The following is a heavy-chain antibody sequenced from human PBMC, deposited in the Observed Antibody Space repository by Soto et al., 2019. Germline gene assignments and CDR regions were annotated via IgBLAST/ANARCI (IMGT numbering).Heavy chain of an antibody. Sequence: QAQLVQSGAEVKKPGASVKVSCRASGYTFSSYGYAWVRQAPGQGLEWMGWISAYNGDTNYAQKFQGRVPLTTDTSTTTAYMELRNLGSDDTAVYYCARSGAYCTSITCLFDSFWGLGTLVTVSS. CDR1: GYTFSSYG. CDR3: ARSGAYCTSITCLFDSF. D-gene: IGHD2-8*01. V-gene: IGHV1-18*01. J-gene: IGHJ4*02. CDR2: ISAYNGDT.